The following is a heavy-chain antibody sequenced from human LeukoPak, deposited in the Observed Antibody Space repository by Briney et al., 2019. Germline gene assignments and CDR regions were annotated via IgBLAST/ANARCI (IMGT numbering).Heavy chain of an antibody. V-gene: IGHV1-69*13. D-gene: IGHD1-14*01. CDR1: GGTFSSYA. Sequence: SVKVSCKASGGTFSSYAISWVRQAPGQGLEWMGGIIPIFGTANYAQKFQGRVTITADESTSTAYMELTSLRSDDTAVYYCARDIKRSRARWENLGFDPWGQGTLVTVSS. CDR2: IIPIFGTA. J-gene: IGHJ5*02. CDR3: ARDIKRSRARWENLGFDP.